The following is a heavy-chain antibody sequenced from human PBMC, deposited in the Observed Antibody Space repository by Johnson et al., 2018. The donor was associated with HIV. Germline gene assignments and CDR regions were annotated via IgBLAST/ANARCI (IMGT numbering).Heavy chain of an antibody. V-gene: IGHV3-9*01. J-gene: IGHJ3*02. D-gene: IGHD6-6*01. CDR3: ARVSSSSLGAFDI. CDR2: ISWNSGSI. Sequence: VQLVESGGGLVQPGRSLRLSCAASGFTFDDYAMHWVRQAPGKGLEWVSGISWNSGSIGYADSVKGRFTISRDNSQNTLYLQMNSLRAEDTAVYYCARVSSSSLGAFDIWGQGTMVTVSS. CDR1: GFTFDDYA.